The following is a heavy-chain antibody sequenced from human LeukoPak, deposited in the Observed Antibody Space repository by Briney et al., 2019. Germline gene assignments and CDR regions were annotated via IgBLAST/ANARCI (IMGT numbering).Heavy chain of an antibody. CDR1: GGSISSGSSY. CDR2: VHYSGST. CDR3: AISSDYYVTPHWYFDL. D-gene: IGHD3-10*02. Sequence: SQTLSLTCTVSGGSISSGSSYWSWIRQPAGKGLEWIGNVHYSGSTYYNPSLKSRVTISVDASKNQFSLRLSSVTAADTAVYYCAISSDYYVTPHWYFDLWGRGTLVTVSS. V-gene: IGHV4-61*09. J-gene: IGHJ2*01.